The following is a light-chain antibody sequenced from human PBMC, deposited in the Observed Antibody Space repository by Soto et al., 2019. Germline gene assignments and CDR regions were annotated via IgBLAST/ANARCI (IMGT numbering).Light chain of an antibody. CDR1: SSDVGGYNY. J-gene: IGLJ1*01. Sequence: QSVLTQPASVSVSPGQSITISCTGTSSDVGGYNYVSWYQQHPGKAPKLMIYEVGNRPSGVSDRFSGSKSGNTASLTISGLQAEDEADYYCGSYTSSRIYVFGAGTKVTVL. CDR3: GSYTSSRIYV. CDR2: EVG. V-gene: IGLV2-14*01.